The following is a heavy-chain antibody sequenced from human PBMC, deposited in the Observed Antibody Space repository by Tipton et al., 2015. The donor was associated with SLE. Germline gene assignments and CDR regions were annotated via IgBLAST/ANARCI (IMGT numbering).Heavy chain of an antibody. D-gene: IGHD2-21*01. Sequence: TLSLTCTVSGGSISSGSYYWSWIRQPAGKGLEWIGPIYTSGSTNYNPSLKSRVTISVDTSKNQFSLKLSSVTAADTAVYYCARASTSCGYFDYWGQGTLVTVSS. CDR3: ARASTSCGYFDY. CDR2: IYTSGST. CDR1: GGSISSGSYY. J-gene: IGHJ4*02. V-gene: IGHV4-61*02.